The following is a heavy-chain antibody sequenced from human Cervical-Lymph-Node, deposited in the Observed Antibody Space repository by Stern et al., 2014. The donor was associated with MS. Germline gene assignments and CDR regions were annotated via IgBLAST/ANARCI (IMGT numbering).Heavy chain of an antibody. J-gene: IGHJ6*02. CDR1: GYTFSGFY. CDR3: ARTAMGNYYALDV. CDR2: INPDSGDA. Sequence: QLVQSGSEVKKPGASVTVSCKASGYTFSGFYTHWVRQAPGHGLEWMGRINPDSGDADLAQRFQGRVTMTRDTSISTSYMEVSNLRSDDTAVYYCARTAMGNYYALDVWGQGTTVTVSS. D-gene: IGHD2-2*01. V-gene: IGHV1-2*06.